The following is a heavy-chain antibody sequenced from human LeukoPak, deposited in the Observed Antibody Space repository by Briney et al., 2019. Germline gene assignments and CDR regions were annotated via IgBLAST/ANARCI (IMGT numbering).Heavy chain of an antibody. CDR3: ARGYSSGRPADY. D-gene: IGHD6-19*01. CDR1: GGSFSGYY. CDR2: INHSGST. V-gene: IGHV4-34*01. Sequence: PSETLSLTCAVYGGSFSGYYWSWIRQPPGKGLEWVGEINHSGSTNYNPSLKSRATISVDTSKNQFSLKLSSVTAADTAVYYCARGYSSGRPADYWGQGTLVTVSS. J-gene: IGHJ4*02.